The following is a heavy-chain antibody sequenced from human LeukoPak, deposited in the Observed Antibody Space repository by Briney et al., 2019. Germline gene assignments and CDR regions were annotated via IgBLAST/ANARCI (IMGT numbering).Heavy chain of an antibody. CDR1: GFTFSSHG. D-gene: IGHD3-22*01. CDR2: ILYDGSNE. J-gene: IGHJ4*02. Sequence: GGSLRLSCAASGFTFSSHGMHWVRQAPGMGLEWVALILYDGSNEYYADSVQGRFTISRDSSRNTLYLQMNSLRAEDTAVYYCAKDGTGGYYYLDYWGQGTLVTVPS. V-gene: IGHV3-30*18. CDR3: AKDGTGGYYYLDY.